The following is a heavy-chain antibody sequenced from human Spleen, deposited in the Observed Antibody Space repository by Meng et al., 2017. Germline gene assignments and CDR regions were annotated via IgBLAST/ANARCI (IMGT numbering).Heavy chain of an antibody. CDR3: VRRAMADLDG. J-gene: IGHJ5*02. V-gene: IGHV1-69*02. Sequence: SVKVSCKASGDSFSSYSISWVRQAPGQGLEWMGRIIPILGIEKYAQKFQGRVTITADKSTSTAYMELSSLRSEDTAVYYCVRRAMADLDGWGQGTLVTVSS. D-gene: IGHD6-19*01. CDR1: GDSFSSYS. CDR2: IIPILGIE.